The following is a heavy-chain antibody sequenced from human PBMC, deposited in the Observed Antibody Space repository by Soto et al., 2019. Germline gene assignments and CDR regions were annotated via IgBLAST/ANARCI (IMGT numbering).Heavy chain of an antibody. D-gene: IGHD1-26*01. V-gene: IGHV2-5*02. CDR2: IYWDDDK. Sequence: ASGPTLVNPTQTLTLTCTFSGFSLSSSGVGVGWIRQPPGKALEWLALIYWDDDKRYSPSLKSRLTITKDTSKNQVVLTMTKTDPVDTATYYCAPRLMVGATKYNSSDLWGQATLVTVYS. CDR3: APRLMVGATKYNSSDL. J-gene: IGHJ5*02. CDR1: GFSLSSSGVG.